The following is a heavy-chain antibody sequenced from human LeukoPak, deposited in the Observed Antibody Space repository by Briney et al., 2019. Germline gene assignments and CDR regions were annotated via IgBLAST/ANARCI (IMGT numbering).Heavy chain of an antibody. CDR2: IRSKTNSYAT. V-gene: IGHV3-73*01. D-gene: IGHD1-26*01. CDR1: GFTFSDSA. CDR3: TRLHLG. Sequence: GGSLRLSCAASGFTFSDSAMYWVRQASGKGLEWVGHIRSKTNSYATIYAASVKGRFTISRDDSKNTAYLQMNSLKTEDTAVYYCTRLHLGWGQGTLVTVSS. J-gene: IGHJ4*02.